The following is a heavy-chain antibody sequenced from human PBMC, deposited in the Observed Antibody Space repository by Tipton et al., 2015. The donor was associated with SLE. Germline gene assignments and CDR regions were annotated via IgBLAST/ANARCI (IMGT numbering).Heavy chain of an antibody. CDR1: GGSVSSSSKY. J-gene: IGHJ2*01. D-gene: IGHD4-11*01. CDR3: AREFLIPVTTVHYYFDL. CDR2: IYYTGTTT. V-gene: IGHV4-39*07. Sequence: LRLSCTVSGGSVSSSSKYWAWIRQPPGRGLEWIGSIYYTGTTTYYNSFLKSRVTMSVDTSKNHFSLKLISVTAADTAVYYCAREFLIPVTTVHYYFDLWGRGTLVTVSS.